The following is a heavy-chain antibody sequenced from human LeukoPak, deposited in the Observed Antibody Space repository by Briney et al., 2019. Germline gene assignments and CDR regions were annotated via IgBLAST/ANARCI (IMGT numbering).Heavy chain of an antibody. Sequence: GGSLRLSCAASGFTFSSYAMSWVRQSPGKGLEWVSAISGGGGSTYYAYYTDSVKGRFTISRDNSKNTLYLQMNSLRAEDTAVYYCAKDARRSSGWYFFDHWGQGTLVTVSS. D-gene: IGHD6-19*01. CDR2: ISGGGGST. J-gene: IGHJ4*02. V-gene: IGHV3-23*01. CDR3: AKDARRSSGWYFFDH. CDR1: GFTFSSYA.